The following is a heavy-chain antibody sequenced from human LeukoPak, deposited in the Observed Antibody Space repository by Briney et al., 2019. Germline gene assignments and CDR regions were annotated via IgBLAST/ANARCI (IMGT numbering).Heavy chain of an antibody. Sequence: SGGSLRLSCAASGFTFSSYGMHWVRQAPGKGLEWVAVISYDGSNKYYADSVKGRFTISRDNSKNTPYLQMNSLRAEGTAVYYCAKADSSGWYNFDYWGQGTLVTVSS. CDR3: AKADSSGWYNFDY. V-gene: IGHV3-30*18. J-gene: IGHJ4*02. CDR2: ISYDGSNK. CDR1: GFTFSSYG. D-gene: IGHD6-19*01.